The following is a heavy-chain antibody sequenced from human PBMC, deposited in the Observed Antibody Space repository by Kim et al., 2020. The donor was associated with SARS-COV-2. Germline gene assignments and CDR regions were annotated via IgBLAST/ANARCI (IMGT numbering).Heavy chain of an antibody. Sequence: IYYADSVKGRFTISRDNAKNSLYLQMNSLRAEDTAVYYCAREGSYGGIDYWGQGTLVTVSS. J-gene: IGHJ4*02. CDR3: AREGSYGGIDY. V-gene: IGHV3-48*04. CDR2: I. D-gene: IGHD5-18*01.